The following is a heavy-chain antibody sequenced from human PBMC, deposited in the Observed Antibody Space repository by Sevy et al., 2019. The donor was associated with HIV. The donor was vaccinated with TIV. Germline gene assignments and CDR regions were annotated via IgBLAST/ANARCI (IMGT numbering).Heavy chain of an antibody. D-gene: IGHD2-21*01. V-gene: IGHV3-13*01. J-gene: IGHJ5*02. Sequence: GGSLRLSCAGYGFSFSGSDMHWVRQPTGKGLEWISSIGTPGDTFYADSVKGRFTISGDNAKSSLYLEMSSLRAGDTALYYCVRGLQTHCDRTACPLDHWGQGTLVTVSS. CDR1: GFSFSGSD. CDR3: VRGLQTHCDRTACPLDH. CDR2: IGTPGDT.